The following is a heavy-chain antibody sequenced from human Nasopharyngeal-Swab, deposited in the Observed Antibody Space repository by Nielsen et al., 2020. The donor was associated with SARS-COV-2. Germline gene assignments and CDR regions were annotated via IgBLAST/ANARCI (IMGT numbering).Heavy chain of an antibody. CDR1: GFSLSDYW. D-gene: IGHD1-1*01. CDR3: ARDEAGTANSGFDY. Sequence: GESLKISCAASGFSLSDYWMSWVRQAPGKGPEWVANIKQDGTAEFYVDSVKGRFTISRDNSKNTLYLQMNSLRAEDTAIYYCARDEAGTANSGFDYWGQGTLVTVSS. J-gene: IGHJ4*02. CDR2: IKQDGTAE. V-gene: IGHV3-7*01.